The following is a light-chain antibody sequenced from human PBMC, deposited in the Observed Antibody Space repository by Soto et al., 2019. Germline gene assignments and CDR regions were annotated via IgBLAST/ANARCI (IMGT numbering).Light chain of an antibody. Sequence: QLVLTQPPSVSGAPGQRVTISCSGGSSNIGADYEVHWYQQLPGTAPKLLIYGNTNRPSGVPDRFSGSKSGSSASLAISGLQAEDEADYCCQSYDSTLKGCVFGPGTKLTVL. CDR2: GNT. CDR1: SSNIGADYE. V-gene: IGLV1-40*01. CDR3: QSYDSTLKGCV. J-gene: IGLJ1*01.